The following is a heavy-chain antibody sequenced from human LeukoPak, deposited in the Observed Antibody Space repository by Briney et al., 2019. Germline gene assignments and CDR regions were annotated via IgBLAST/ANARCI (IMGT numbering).Heavy chain of an antibody. CDR3: ARDPGRGSYLQVSFFDY. CDR2: IIPIFGIA. D-gene: IGHD1-26*01. Sequence: SVKVSCKASGGTFSSYAISWVRQAPGQGLEWMGRIIPIFGIANYAQKFQGRVTITADKSTSTAYMELSSLRSEDTAVYYCARDPGRGSYLQVSFFDYWGQGTLVTVSS. CDR1: GGTFSSYA. V-gene: IGHV1-69*04. J-gene: IGHJ4*02.